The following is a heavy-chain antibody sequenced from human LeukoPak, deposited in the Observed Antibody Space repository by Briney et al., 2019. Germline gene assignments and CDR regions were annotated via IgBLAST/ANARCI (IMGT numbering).Heavy chain of an antibody. CDR2: IIPIFGTA. Sequence: SVKVSCKASGYTFTGYYMHWVRQAPGQGLEWMGGIIPIFGTANYAQKFQGRVTITADESTSTAYMELSSLRSEDTAVYYCARDRDSSWSYYYYYGMDVWGQGTTVTVSS. CDR1: GYTFTGYY. J-gene: IGHJ6*02. V-gene: IGHV1-69*13. CDR3: ARDRDSSWSYYYYYGMDV. D-gene: IGHD6-6*01.